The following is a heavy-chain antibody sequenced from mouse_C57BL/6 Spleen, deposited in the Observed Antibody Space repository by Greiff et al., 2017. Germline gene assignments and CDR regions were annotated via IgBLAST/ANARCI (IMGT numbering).Heavy chain of an antibody. CDR1: GFTFSDYG. CDR2: ISSGSSTI. J-gene: IGHJ3*01. D-gene: IGHD1-1*01. V-gene: IGHV5-17*01. Sequence: EVHLVESGGGLVKPGGSLKLSCAASGFTFSDYGMHWVRQAPEKGLEWVAYISSGSSTIYYADTVKGRFTISRDNAKNTLFLQMTSLRSEDTAMYYCARDFVFRITPFAYWGQGTLVTVSA. CDR3: ARDFVFRITPFAY.